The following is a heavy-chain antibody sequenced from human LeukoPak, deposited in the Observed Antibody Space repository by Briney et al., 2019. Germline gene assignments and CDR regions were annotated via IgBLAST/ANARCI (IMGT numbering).Heavy chain of an antibody. Sequence: SQTLSLTCAIFGYSVSSNSAACSWIRQSPSRGLEWLGRTYYRSKWFNEYAVSVKSRITINPDTSKNQFSLQLKSLTPDDTAVYYCARVRAQMVAFDYWGPGILVTVSS. J-gene: IGHJ4*02. CDR3: ARVRAQMVAFDY. D-gene: IGHD3-10*01. V-gene: IGHV6-1*01. CDR2: TYYRSKWFN. CDR1: GYSVSSNSAA.